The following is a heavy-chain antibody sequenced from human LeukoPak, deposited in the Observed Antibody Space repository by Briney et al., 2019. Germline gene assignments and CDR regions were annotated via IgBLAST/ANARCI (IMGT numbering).Heavy chain of an antibody. V-gene: IGHV4-4*02. CDR2: IYHSGST. D-gene: IGHD4-11*01. Sequence: SGTLSLTCAVSGGSISSSNWWSWVSQPPGKGLEWIGEIYHSGSTNYNPSLKSRVTISVDKSKNQFSLKLSSVTAADTAVYYCARAPVTPAAPFDYWGQGTLVTVSS. J-gene: IGHJ4*02. CDR1: GGSISSSNW. CDR3: ARAPVTPAAPFDY.